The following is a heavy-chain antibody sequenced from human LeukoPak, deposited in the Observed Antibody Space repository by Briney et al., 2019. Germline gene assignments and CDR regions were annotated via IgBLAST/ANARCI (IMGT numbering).Heavy chain of an antibody. V-gene: IGHV4-39*07. CDR1: GGSISSSSYY. D-gene: IGHD3-22*01. Sequence: PSETLSLTCAVSGGSISSSSYYWGWIRQPPGKGLEWIGRIYTSGSTNYNPSLKSRVTMSVDTSKNQFSLKLSSVTAADTAVYYCATYYYDSSGYYTKESWGQGTLVTVSS. CDR3: ATYYYDSSGYYTKES. J-gene: IGHJ4*02. CDR2: IYTSGST.